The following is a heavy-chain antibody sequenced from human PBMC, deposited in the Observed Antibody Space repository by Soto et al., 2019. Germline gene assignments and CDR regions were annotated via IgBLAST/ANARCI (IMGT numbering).Heavy chain of an antibody. CDR2: IYYSGST. CDR1: GGSISSSSYH. Sequence: SETLSLTCTVSGGSISSSSYHWGWIRQPPGKGLEWIGSIYYSGSTNYNPSLKSRVTISVDTSKNQFSLKLSSVTAADTAVYYCASGSARGATNDYWGQGTLVTVSS. CDR3: ASGSARGATNDY. V-gene: IGHV4-39*01. J-gene: IGHJ4*02. D-gene: IGHD3-10*01.